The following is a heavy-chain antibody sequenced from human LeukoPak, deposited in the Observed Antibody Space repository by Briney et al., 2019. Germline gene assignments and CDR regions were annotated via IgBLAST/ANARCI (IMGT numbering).Heavy chain of an antibody. CDR1: GYSFTSYW. V-gene: IGHV5-51*01. D-gene: IGHD6-19*01. CDR3: ARRIAVAGDWFDP. CDR2: IYPGDSDT. Sequence: GESLKISCKGSGYSFTSYWIGWVRQMPGKGLEWMGIIYPGDSDTRYSPSFQGQVTISADKSISTAYLQWSSLKASDTAMYYRARRIAVAGDWFDPWGQGTLVTVSS. J-gene: IGHJ5*02.